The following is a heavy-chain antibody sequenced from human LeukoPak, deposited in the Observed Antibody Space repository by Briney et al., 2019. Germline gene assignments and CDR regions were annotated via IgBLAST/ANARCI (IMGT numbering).Heavy chain of an antibody. V-gene: IGHV3-33*08. Sequence: GGSLRLSCAASGFTFSHYCMHWVRQAPGKGLEWVAVIWYGGSNKYYADSVKGRFTVSRDNSKNTVYLQMNSLRAEDTAVYYCARELCPVVKYYFDAWGQGTQVTVSS. CDR1: GFTFSHYC. CDR2: IWYGGSNK. D-gene: IGHD2-15*01. J-gene: IGHJ4*02. CDR3: ARELCPVVKYYFDA.